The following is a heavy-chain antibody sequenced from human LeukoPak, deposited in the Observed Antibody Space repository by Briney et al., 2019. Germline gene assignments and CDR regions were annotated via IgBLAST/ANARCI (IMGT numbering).Heavy chain of an antibody. D-gene: IGHD1-26*01. V-gene: IGHV1-69*05. J-gene: IGHJ4*02. Sequence: SVKVSCKASGGTFSSYAISWVRQAPGQGLEWVGRISPIFGTANYAQKFQGRVTITTDESTSTAYMELSSLRSEDTAVYYCARTLYSGSYYPDYWGQGTLVTVSS. CDR3: ARTLYSGSYYPDY. CDR2: ISPIFGTA. CDR1: GGTFSSYA.